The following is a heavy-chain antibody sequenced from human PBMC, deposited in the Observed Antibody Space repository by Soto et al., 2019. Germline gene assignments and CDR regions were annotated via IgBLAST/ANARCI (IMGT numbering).Heavy chain of an antibody. CDR3: ARRAVRGRYYYMDV. CDR1: GYTFTSYD. Sequence: QVQLVQSGAEVKKPGASVKVSYKASGYTFTSYDINWVRQATGQGLEWMGWMNPNSGNTGYAQKFQGRVTMTRNTSISTAYMELSSLRSEDTAVYYCARRAVRGRYYYMDVWGKGTTVTVSS. V-gene: IGHV1-8*01. J-gene: IGHJ6*03. D-gene: IGHD3-10*01. CDR2: MNPNSGNT.